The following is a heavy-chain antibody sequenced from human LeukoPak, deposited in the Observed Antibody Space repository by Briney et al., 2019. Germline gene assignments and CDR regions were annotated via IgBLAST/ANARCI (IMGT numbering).Heavy chain of an antibody. CDR1: GSTFTNYG. D-gene: IGHD3-16*01. Sequence: ASVKVSCKTSGSTFTNYGINWVRQATGQGLEWMGWMNPDSGSTGYAQKFQGRVTITRNTSISTAYMELSSLRSEDTAVYYCARAKGWGELLRNWFDLWGQGTLVTVSS. CDR3: ARAKGWGELLRNWFDL. CDR2: MNPDSGST. J-gene: IGHJ5*02. V-gene: IGHV1-8*03.